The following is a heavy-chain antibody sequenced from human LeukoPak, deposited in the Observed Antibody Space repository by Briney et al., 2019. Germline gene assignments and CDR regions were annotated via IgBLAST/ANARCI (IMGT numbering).Heavy chain of an antibody. CDR3: AGGHIVATISDAFDI. CDR2: ISSTSATM. J-gene: IGHJ3*02. CDR1: GFTFSDYS. V-gene: IGHV3-48*04. D-gene: IGHD5-12*01. Sequence: PGGSLRLSCSASGFTFSDYSMNWVRQAPGKGLEWVSYISSTSATMYHADSVKGRFTISRDNAKNSLYLQMNSLRAGDTAVYYCAGGHIVATISDAFDIWGQGTVVTVSS.